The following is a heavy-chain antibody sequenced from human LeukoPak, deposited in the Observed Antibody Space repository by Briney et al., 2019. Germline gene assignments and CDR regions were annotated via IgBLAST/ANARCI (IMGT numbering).Heavy chain of an antibody. D-gene: IGHD3-10*01. CDR3: ARARPDGASYFDY. J-gene: IGHJ4*02. V-gene: IGHV3-23*01. CDR1: GFTFSSYA. Sequence: GGSLRLSCAASGFTFSSYAMSWVRQAPGKGLEWVSAISGSGGGTYYADSVKGRFTISRDNAKNTLYLQVNSLRAEDTAIYYCARARPDGASYFDYWGQGILVTVSS. CDR2: ISGSGGGT.